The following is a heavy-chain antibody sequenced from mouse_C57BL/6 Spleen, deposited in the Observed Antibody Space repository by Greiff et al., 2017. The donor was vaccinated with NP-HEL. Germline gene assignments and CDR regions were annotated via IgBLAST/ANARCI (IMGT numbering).Heavy chain of an antibody. CDR1: GFSLTSYC. CDR2: IWSGGST. V-gene: IGHV2-2*01. D-gene: IGHD3-2*02. Sequence: VQLQQSGPGLVQPSQSLSITCTVSGFSLTSYCVHWVRQSPGKGLEWLGVIWSGGSTDYNAAFLSSMSISKEKSKSQVFLKMNSLQADDTAIYYCGRKGSSGTYYAMDYWGQGTSVTVSS. CDR3: GRKGSSGTYYAMDY. J-gene: IGHJ4*01.